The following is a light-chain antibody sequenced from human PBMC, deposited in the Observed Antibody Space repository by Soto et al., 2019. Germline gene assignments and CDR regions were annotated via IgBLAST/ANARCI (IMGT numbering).Light chain of an antibody. CDR1: QILTTSY. CDR3: QQYEVYPWT. J-gene: IGKJ1*01. Sequence: IVLTQSPGTLSLSPGGRATLSCRASQILTTSYLAWYQHKPGRPPRLLIYGASTRAPGIPDRFSGSGSGTEFTLTISSLQPDDSATYYCQQYEVYPWTFGRGTKVEI. V-gene: IGKV3-20*01. CDR2: GAS.